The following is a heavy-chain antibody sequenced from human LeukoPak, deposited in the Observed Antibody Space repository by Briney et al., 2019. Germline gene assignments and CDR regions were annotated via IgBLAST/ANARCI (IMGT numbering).Heavy chain of an antibody. D-gene: IGHD3-22*01. CDR2: ISSSGSTI. J-gene: IGHJ4*02. Sequence: PGGSLRLSCAASGFTFSDYYMSWIRQAPGKGLEWVSYISSSGSTIYYADSVKGRFTISRDNAKNSLYLQMNSLRAEDTAVYYCASFNYYDSSRFDWGQGTLVTVSS. V-gene: IGHV3-11*04. CDR1: GFTFSDYY. CDR3: ASFNYYDSSRFD.